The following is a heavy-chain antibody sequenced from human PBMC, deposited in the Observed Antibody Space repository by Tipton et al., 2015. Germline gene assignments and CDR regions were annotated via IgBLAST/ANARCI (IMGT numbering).Heavy chain of an antibody. Sequence: SLRLSCAASGFSFEDYAMHWVRQAPGKGLEWVSGITWNNNDIDYADSVKGRFTISRDNARNSLYLEMNSLRPEDTALYYCAKDLRFHTMVVIEAFFDYWGQGALVTVSS. V-gene: IGHV3-9*01. D-gene: IGHD2-21*01. CDR2: ITWNNNDI. J-gene: IGHJ4*02. CDR3: AKDLRFHTMVVIEAFFDY. CDR1: GFSFEDYA.